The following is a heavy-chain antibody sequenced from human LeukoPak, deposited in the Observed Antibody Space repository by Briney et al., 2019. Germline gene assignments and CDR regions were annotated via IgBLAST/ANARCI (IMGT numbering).Heavy chain of an antibody. CDR2: ISSSITTI. CDR1: GFSFSSYS. V-gene: IGHV3-48*01. Sequence: GGSLRLSCAASGFSFSSYSMNWVRQAPGKGLEWISYISSSITTIYYADSVKGRFTISRDNAKNSLYLHMNSLRAEDTAVYYCAELGITMIGGVWGKGTTVTISS. CDR3: AELGITMIGGV. D-gene: IGHD3-10*02. J-gene: IGHJ6*04.